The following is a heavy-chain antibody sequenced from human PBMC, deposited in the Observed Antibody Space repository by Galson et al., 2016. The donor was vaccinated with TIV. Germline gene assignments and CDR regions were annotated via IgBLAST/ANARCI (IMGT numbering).Heavy chain of an antibody. V-gene: IGHV1-24*01. CDR1: GYTLSDLS. CDR2: FNPENDRA. CDR3: ATARLGIFNYFVS. Sequence: SVKVSCKVSGYTLSDLSMHWVRQAPGKGLEWMGGFNPENDRAIYAQRFKGRVTMTDDTSTNTSSLELRSLRSDDTAVYFCATARLGIFNYFVSWGQGTLVTVSS. J-gene: IGHJ4*02. D-gene: IGHD3-9*01.